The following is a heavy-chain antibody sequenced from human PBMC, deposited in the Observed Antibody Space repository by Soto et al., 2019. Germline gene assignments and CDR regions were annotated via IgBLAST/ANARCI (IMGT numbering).Heavy chain of an antibody. CDR3: ARSYYYDSSGYLY. D-gene: IGHD3-22*01. V-gene: IGHV3-30-3*01. J-gene: IGHJ4*02. CDR1: GFTFSSYA. Sequence: QVQLVESGGGVVQPGRSLRLSCAASGFTFSSYAMHWVRQAPGEGLEWVAVISYDGSNKYYADSVKGRFTISRDNSKNTLYLQMNSLRAEDTAVYYCARSYYYDSSGYLYWGQGTLVTVSS. CDR2: ISYDGSNK.